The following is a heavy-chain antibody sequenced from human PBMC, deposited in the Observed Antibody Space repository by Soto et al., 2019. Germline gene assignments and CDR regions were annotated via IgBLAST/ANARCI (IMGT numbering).Heavy chain of an antibody. CDR1: GGSFSGYY. CDR3: AREGVYDFWSGYYPLLNY. Sequence: QVQLQQWGAGLLKPSETLSLTCAVYGGSFSGYYWSWIRQPPGKGLEWIGEINHSGSTNYNPSLKSRVTISVDTSKNQFSLKLSSVPAADTAVYYWAREGVYDFWSGYYPLLNYWGQGTLVTVSS. D-gene: IGHD3-3*01. J-gene: IGHJ4*02. CDR2: INHSGST. V-gene: IGHV4-34*01.